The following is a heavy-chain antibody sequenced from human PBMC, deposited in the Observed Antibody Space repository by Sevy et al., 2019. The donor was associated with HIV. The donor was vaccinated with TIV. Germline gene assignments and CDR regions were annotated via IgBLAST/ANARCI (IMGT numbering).Heavy chain of an antibody. J-gene: IGHJ4*02. V-gene: IGHV4-34*01. Sequence: SETLSLTCAVYGGSFSGYYWSWIRQPPGKGLEWIGEINHSGSTNYNPSLKSRVTISVDTSKNQFSLKLSSVTAADTAVYYCARERDRGDLTIFGVLIPPGFDYWGQGTLVTVSS. CDR2: INHSGST. D-gene: IGHD3-3*01. CDR1: GGSFSGYY. CDR3: ARERDRGDLTIFGVLIPPGFDY.